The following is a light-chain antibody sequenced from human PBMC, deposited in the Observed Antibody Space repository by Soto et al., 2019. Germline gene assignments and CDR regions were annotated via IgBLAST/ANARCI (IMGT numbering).Light chain of an antibody. CDR2: GAS. Sequence: EIVLTQSPGTLSLPPGERATLSCWASQSVSGNFLAWYQVKPGQAPRLVVYGASTRASGFPDRFSGSGSGTDFTLTISRLEPEDFAMYYCQVYNSSPWTFGQGTKVDI. V-gene: IGKV3-20*01. J-gene: IGKJ1*01. CDR3: QVYNSSPWT. CDR1: QSVSGNF.